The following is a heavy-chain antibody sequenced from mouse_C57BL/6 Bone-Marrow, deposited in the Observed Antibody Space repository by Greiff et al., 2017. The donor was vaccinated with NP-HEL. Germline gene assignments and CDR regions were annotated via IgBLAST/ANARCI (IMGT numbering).Heavy chain of an antibody. CDR1: GYTFTSYT. D-gene: IGHD2-3*01. CDR3: ARVYDGYYGFAD. J-gene: IGHJ3*01. CDR2: INPSSGYT. V-gene: IGHV1-4*01. Sequence: VHLVESGAELARPGASVKMSCKASGYTFTSYTMHWVKQRPGQGLEWIGYINPSSGYTKYNQKFKDKATLTADKSSSTAYMQLSSLTSEDSAVYYCARVYDGYYGFADWGQGTLVTVSA.